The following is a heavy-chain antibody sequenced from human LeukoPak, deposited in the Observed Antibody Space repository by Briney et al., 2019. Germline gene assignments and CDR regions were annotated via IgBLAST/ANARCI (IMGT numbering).Heavy chain of an antibody. J-gene: IGHJ4*02. CDR3: ASGYCSGGSCYSGYYFDY. CDR1: GGTFSSYA. Sequence: SVKVSCEASGGTFSSYAISWVRQAPGQGLEWMGGIIPIFGTANYAQKFQGRVTITADESTSTAYMELSSLRSEDTAVYYCASGYCSGGSCYSGYYFDYWGQGTLVTVSS. V-gene: IGHV1-69*13. D-gene: IGHD2-15*01. CDR2: IIPIFGTA.